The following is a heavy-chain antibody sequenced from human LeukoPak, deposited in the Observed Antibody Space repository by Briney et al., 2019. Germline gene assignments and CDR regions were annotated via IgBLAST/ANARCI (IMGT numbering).Heavy chain of an antibody. CDR2: IIPILGIA. J-gene: IGHJ3*02. V-gene: IGHV1-69*04. CDR1: GGTFSSYA. D-gene: IGHD2-15*01. CDR3: ARDLDVVVVEFSAFDI. Sequence: SVKVSCKASGGTFSSYAISWVRQAPGQGLEWMGRIIPILGIANYAQKFQGRVTITADKSTSTAYMELSSLRSEDTAVYYCARDLDVVVVEFSAFDIWGQGTMVTVSS.